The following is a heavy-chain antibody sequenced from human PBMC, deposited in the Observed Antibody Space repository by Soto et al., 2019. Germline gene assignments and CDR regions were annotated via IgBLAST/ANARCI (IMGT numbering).Heavy chain of an antibody. CDR1: GGSISSYY. Sequence: SETLSLTCTVSGGSISSYYWSWIRQPPGKGLEWIGYIYYSGSTNYNPSLKSRVTISVDTSKNQFSLKLSSVTAADTAVYYCARLFGELPQYYYYYMDVWGKGTTVTVSS. D-gene: IGHD3-10*02. CDR3: ARLFGELPQYYYYYMDV. V-gene: IGHV4-59*08. J-gene: IGHJ6*03. CDR2: IYYSGST.